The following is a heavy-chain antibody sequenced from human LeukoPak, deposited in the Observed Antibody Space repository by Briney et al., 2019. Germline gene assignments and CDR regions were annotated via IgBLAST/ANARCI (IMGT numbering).Heavy chain of an antibody. CDR1: GYTFTSYG. J-gene: IGHJ6*02. CDR3: ARGSEIVSWFGELSGYYYYGMDV. V-gene: IGHV1-18*01. Sequence: ASVKVSCKASGYTFTSYGISWVRQAPGQGLEWMGWISAYNGNKNYAQKLQGRVTMTTDTSTSTAYMELRSLRSDATAVYYCARGSEIVSWFGELSGYYYYGMDVWGQGTTVTVSS. CDR2: ISAYNGNK. D-gene: IGHD3-10*01.